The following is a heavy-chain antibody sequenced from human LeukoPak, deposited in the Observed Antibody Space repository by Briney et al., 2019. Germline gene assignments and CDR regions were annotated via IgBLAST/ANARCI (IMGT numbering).Heavy chain of an antibody. V-gene: IGHV4-59*08. Sequence: SETLSLTCTVSGGSISSYYWSWIRQPPGKGLEWIGYIYYSGSTNYNPSLKGRVTISVDTSKNQFSLKLTSVTAADTAVYLCARHQSRGSLDYWGQGTLVTVSS. CDR3: ARHQSRGSLDY. D-gene: IGHD3-10*01. CDR2: IYYSGST. CDR1: GGSISSYY. J-gene: IGHJ4*02.